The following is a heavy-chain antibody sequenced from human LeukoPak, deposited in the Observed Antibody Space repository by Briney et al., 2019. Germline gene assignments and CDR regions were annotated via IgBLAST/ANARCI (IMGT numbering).Heavy chain of an antibody. D-gene: IGHD3-16*01. J-gene: IGHJ1*01. CDR3: ASYDYVWGSYH. Sequence: PSQTLSLTCTVSGGSISSGSYYWSWIRQPAGKGLEWIGRIYTSGSTNYNPSLKSRVTISVDTSKNQFSLKLSSVTAADTAVYYCASYDYVWGSYHWGQGTLVTVSS. CDR1: GGSISSGSYY. V-gene: IGHV4-61*02. CDR2: IYTSGST.